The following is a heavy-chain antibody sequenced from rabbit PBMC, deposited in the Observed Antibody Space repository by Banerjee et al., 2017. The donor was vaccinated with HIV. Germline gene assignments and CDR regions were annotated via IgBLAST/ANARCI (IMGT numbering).Heavy chain of an antibody. CDR2: IYGGSSGST. J-gene: IGHJ4*01. V-gene: IGHV1S40*01. CDR3: ARDTTSSSAYYFNL. CDR1: GFSFSSSYY. D-gene: IGHD1-1*01. Sequence: QSLEESGGDLVKPGASLALTCTASGFSFSSSYYMCWVRQAPGKGLEWIACIYGGSSGSTYYASWAKGRFTISKTSSTTVTLQMTSLTAADTATYFCARDTTSSSAYYFNLWGPGTLVTVS.